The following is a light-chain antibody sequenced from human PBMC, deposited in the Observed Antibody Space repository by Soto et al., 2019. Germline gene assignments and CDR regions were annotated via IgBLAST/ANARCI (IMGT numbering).Light chain of an antibody. CDR3: QQSYSPLWT. J-gene: IGKJ1*01. CDR2: AAS. Sequence: DIQMTQSPSSLSASVGDRVTITCRASQSISNYLNWYQHKAGRAPKVLIYAASSLQRGVPSRFSGSGSGTDFTLIISSLQPEDFATYYCQQSYSPLWTFGQGTKLEI. V-gene: IGKV1-39*01. CDR1: QSISNY.